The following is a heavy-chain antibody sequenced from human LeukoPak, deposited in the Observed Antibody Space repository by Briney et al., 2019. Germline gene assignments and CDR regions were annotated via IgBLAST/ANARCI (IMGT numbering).Heavy chain of an antibody. CDR1: GYTFTSYG. CDR2: ISAYNGNT. CDR3: ARSRLHCSSTSCLPPYYMDV. J-gene: IGHJ6*03. D-gene: IGHD2-2*01. Sequence: ASVKVSCKASGYTFTSYGISWVRQAPGQGLEWMGWISAYNGNTNYAQKLQGRVTMTTDTSTSTAYMELRSLRSDDTAVYYCARSRLHCSSTSCLPPYYMDVWGKGTTVTVSS. V-gene: IGHV1-18*01.